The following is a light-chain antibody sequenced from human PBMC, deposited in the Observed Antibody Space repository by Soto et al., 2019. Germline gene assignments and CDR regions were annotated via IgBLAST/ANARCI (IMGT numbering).Light chain of an antibody. Sequence: QSVLTQPPSASGTPGQRVTISCSGSSSNIGSQTVSWYQQLPGTAPRLFIYFNNQRPSGVPDRFSGSKSGTSASLAISGLQSEDEADYYCAAWDDSLNGVVFGGGTKLTVL. V-gene: IGLV1-44*01. CDR1: SSNIGSQT. CDR2: FNN. J-gene: IGLJ2*01. CDR3: AAWDDSLNGVV.